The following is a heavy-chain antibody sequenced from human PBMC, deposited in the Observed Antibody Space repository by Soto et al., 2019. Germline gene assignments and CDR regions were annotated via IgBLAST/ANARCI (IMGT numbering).Heavy chain of an antibody. D-gene: IGHD1-26*01. CDR1: GFTFSNYA. J-gene: IGHJ6*02. CDR2: VSSGGSST. CDR3: AKYSTAGYYDYDMDV. Sequence: EVQLLESGGGLVQPGGSLRLSCAASGFTFSNYAMSWVRQAPGKGLEWVSGVSSGGSSTYYTDSVKGRFTISRDNSKHTLYVQMNSLRGEDAAVYYCAKYSTAGYYDYDMDVWGQGTTVTVSS. V-gene: IGHV3-23*01.